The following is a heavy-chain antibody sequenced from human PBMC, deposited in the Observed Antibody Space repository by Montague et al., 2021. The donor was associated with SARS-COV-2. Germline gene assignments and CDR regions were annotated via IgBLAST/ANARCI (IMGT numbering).Heavy chain of an antibody. CDR1: GGSVSSGTYY. V-gene: IGHV4-39*01. D-gene: IGHD3-9*01. Sequence: SETLSLTCTVSGGSVSSGTYYWGWIRQPPGKGLEWIGSIYYSGXXXYXXXXKXRATIFVDTSKNQFSLQLSSVTAADTAVYYCARPQPYYDLLTGNPFDVWGQGTMVTVPS. J-gene: IGHJ3*01. CDR3: ARPQPYYDLLTGNPFDV. CDR2: IYYSGXX.